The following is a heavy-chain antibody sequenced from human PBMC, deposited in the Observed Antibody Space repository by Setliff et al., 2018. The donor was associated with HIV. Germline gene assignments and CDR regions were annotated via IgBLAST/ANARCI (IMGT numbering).Heavy chain of an antibody. J-gene: IGHJ6*02. CDR2: VDSDGSGT. CDR1: GFTFSSYW. V-gene: IGHV3-74*01. CDR3: ARKLRPGHGVDV. D-gene: IGHD3-10*01. Sequence: PGGSLRLSCAASGFTFSSYWMHWVRQAPGKGLVWVSRVDSDGSGTSYADSVKGRFTISRDNAKNSLYLQMDSLRAEDTAVYYCARKLRPGHGVDVWGQGTTVTVSS.